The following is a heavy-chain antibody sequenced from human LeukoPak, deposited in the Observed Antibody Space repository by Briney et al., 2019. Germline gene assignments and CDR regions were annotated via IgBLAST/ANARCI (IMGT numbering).Heavy chain of an antibody. V-gene: IGHV4-59*01. D-gene: IGHD6-19*01. CDR2: IHYNGTT. J-gene: IGHJ4*02. CDR1: GGPIIYYH. Sequence: SETLSLTCTVFGGPIIYYHWTWIRQPPGKGLEWIGHIHYNGTTSHNPSLKSRVTLSVDTSKKQFSLKLTSVTTADTAVYFCARRAYSSGFDYIDYWGQGTLVTVSS. CDR3: ARRAYSSGFDYIDY.